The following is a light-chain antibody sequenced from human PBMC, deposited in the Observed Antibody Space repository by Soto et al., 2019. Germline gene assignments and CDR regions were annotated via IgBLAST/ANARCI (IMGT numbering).Light chain of an antibody. V-gene: IGKV2D-29*01. CDR3: MQSTPLPSIT. J-gene: IGKJ5*01. CDR1: QSLLHSDGKTY. CDR2: EVS. Sequence: DVVKTQTQGSLAVTPGQRASISCKSSQSLLHSDGKTYLYWYLQKPGQPPQLLIYEVSNRFFGVPDRFSGSGSGTDFTLKIRRVEAEDVGVYYCMQSTPLPSITFGQGTQREIK.